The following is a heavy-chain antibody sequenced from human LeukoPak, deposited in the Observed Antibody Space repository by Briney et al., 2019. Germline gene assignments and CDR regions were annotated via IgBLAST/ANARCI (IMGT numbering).Heavy chain of an antibody. J-gene: IGHJ4*02. D-gene: IGHD1-26*01. CDR1: GGSISSYY. CDR3: AREVGAFDY. Sequence: KASETLSLTCTVSGGSISSYYWSWIRQPPGKGLEWIGYIYYSGSTNYNPSLKSRVTISVDTSKNQFSLKLSSVTAADTAVYYCAREVGAFDYWGQGTLVTVSS. V-gene: IGHV4-59*01. CDR2: IYYSGST.